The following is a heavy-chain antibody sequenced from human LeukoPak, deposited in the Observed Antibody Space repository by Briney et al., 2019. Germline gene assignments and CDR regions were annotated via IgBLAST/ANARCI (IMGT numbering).Heavy chain of an antibody. CDR2: IYYSGST. CDR1: GGSISSGDYY. CDR3: ARSSDYSTFDY. Sequence: SETLSLTCTVSGGSISSGDYYWSWIRQPPGKGLEWIGYIYYSGSTYYNPSLKSRVTISVDTSKNQFPLKLSSVTAADTAMYYCARSSDYSTFDYWGQGTLVTVSS. V-gene: IGHV4-30-4*01. D-gene: IGHD4-11*01. J-gene: IGHJ4*02.